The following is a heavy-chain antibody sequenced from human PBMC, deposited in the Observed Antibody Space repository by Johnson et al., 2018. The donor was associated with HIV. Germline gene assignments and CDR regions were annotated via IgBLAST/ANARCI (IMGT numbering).Heavy chain of an antibody. CDR2: IRYDGSNK. CDR3: ARDDYAFHI. CDR1: GFTFSSYG. D-gene: IGHD2-21*02. Sequence: QVQLVESGGGVVQPGGSLRLSCAASGFTFSSYGMHWVRQAPGKGLEWVAFIRYDGSNKYYADSVKGRFTISRDNSKNTLYLQMNSLRAEDTAVYYCARDDYAFHIWGQGTMVTVSS. V-gene: IGHV3-30*02. J-gene: IGHJ3*02.